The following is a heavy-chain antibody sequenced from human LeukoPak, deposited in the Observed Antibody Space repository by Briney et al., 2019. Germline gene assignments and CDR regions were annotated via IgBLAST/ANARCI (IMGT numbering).Heavy chain of an antibody. J-gene: IGHJ4*02. D-gene: IGHD5-18*01. CDR3: ARGTGEGYSYGRYYFDY. V-gene: IGHV1-2*02. CDR2: INPNSGGT. CDR1: GYTFTGYY. Sequence: ASVKVSCKASGYTFTGYYMHWVRQAPGQGLEWMGWINPNSGGTNYAQKFQGRVSMTRDTSISTAYMELSRLRSDDTAVYYCARGTGEGYSYGRYYFDYWGQGTLVTVSS.